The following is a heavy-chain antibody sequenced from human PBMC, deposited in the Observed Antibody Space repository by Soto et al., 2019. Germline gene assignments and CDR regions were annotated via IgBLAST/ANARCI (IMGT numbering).Heavy chain of an antibody. CDR1: GFTFSSYG. D-gene: IGHD6-19*01. Sequence: QVQLVESGGGVVQPGRSLRLSCAASGFTFSSYGMHWVRQAPGKGLEWVAVISYDGSNKYYADSVKGRFTISRDNSKNTLYLQMNSLRAEDTAVYYCAKDPANYGSGWYRYYYYGMDVWGQGTTVTVSS. CDR3: AKDPANYGSGWYRYYYYGMDV. J-gene: IGHJ6*02. V-gene: IGHV3-30*18. CDR2: ISYDGSNK.